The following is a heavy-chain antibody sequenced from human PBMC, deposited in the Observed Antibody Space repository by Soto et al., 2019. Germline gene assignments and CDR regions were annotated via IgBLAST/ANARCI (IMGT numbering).Heavy chain of an antibody. V-gene: IGHV3-21*01. CDR3: ASIVAHTVDY. J-gene: IGHJ4*02. Sequence: PGGSLRLSCAASGFTFSSYSINWVRQAPGKGLEWVSSISSSSSYIYYADSVKGRFTISRDNAKNSLYLQMNSLRAEDTAVYYCASIVAHTVDYWGQGTLVTVSS. CDR2: ISSSSSYI. CDR1: GFTFSSYS. D-gene: IGHD3-16*02.